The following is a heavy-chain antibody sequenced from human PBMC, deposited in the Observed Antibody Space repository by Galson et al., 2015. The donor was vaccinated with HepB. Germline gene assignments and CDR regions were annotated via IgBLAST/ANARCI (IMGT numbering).Heavy chain of an antibody. J-gene: IGHJ5*02. V-gene: IGHV3-33*06. CDR1: GFTFSNHG. CDR3: ANDSGTYYKRNWFDP. Sequence: SLRLSCAASGFTFSNHGMHWVRQAPGKGLEWVAVIWYDGTKKYYADSVKGRFTISRDNSKNTLFMQMNSLRADDTAVYYCANDSGTYYKRNWFDPWGQGTLVTVSS. CDR2: IWYDGTKK. D-gene: IGHD3-10*01.